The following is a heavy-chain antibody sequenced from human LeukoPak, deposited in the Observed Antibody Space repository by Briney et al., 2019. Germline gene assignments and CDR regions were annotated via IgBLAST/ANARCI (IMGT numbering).Heavy chain of an antibody. D-gene: IGHD2-21*01. V-gene: IGHV3-23*01. J-gene: IGHJ4*02. CDR2: ISETGDRT. CDR1: GFTFSSYG. CDR3: ARGAYCDH. Sequence: GGSLRLSCAASGFTFSSYGMSWVRQAPGKGLEWVSTISETGDRTYYADSVKGRFTISRDNSENTLFLQLNGLRAEDTAIYFCARGAYCDHWGQGTLVTVSS.